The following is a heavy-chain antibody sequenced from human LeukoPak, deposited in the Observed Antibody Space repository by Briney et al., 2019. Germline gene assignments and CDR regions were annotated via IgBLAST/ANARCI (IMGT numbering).Heavy chain of an antibody. J-gene: IGHJ4*02. V-gene: IGHV4-4*09. D-gene: IGHD4-23*01. Sequence: PSETLSLTCTVSGASITNSYWNWDRQPPGKGLEWIGYIYSSGNTNYNPSLKSRVTISLDVSKNQFSLKLTSVTAADTAVYYCANSYDGKIVPFDNWGQGALVAVSS. CDR1: GASITNSY. CDR3: ANSYDGKIVPFDN. CDR2: IYSSGNT.